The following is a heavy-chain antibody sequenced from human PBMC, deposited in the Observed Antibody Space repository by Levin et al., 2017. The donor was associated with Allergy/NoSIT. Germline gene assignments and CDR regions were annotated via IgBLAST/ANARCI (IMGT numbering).Heavy chain of an antibody. Sequence: SQTPSLTCAVYGGSFSGYYWSWIRQPPGKGLEWIGEINHSGSTNYNPSLKSRVTISVDTSKNQFSLKLSSVTAADTAVYYCARGRRFYGDYGRGRVYYFDYWGQGTLVTVSS. CDR3: ARGRRFYGDYGRGRVYYFDY. CDR1: GGSFSGYY. CDR2: INHSGST. J-gene: IGHJ4*02. D-gene: IGHD4-17*01. V-gene: IGHV4-34*01.